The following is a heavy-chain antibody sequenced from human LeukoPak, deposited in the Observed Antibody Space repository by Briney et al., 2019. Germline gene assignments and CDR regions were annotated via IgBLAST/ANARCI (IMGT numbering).Heavy chain of an antibody. CDR1: GYTFTSSA. Sequence: ASVKVSCKASGYTFTSSALNWVRQAPGQGLEWMGWINTNTGNPTYAQGFTGRFVFSPDTSVSTAYLQISSLKAEDTAVYYCATDLKKGDSGCFDYWGQGTLVTVSS. CDR2: INTNTGNP. J-gene: IGHJ4*02. V-gene: IGHV7-4-1*02. CDR3: ATDLKKGDSGCFDY. D-gene: IGHD6-19*01.